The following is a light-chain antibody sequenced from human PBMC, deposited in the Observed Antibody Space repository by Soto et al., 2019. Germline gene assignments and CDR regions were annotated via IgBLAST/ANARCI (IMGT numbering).Light chain of an antibody. CDR3: AAWDDSLDGYV. V-gene: IGLV1-44*01. J-gene: IGLJ1*01. CDR1: SSNIGSNA. CDR2: SNN. Sequence: QSVLTQPPSVSGTPGQRVTNSCSGSSSNIGSNAVNWYQQLPGTAPKLLIYSNNQRPSGVPDRFSGSKSGTSASLAISGLQSEDEADYYCAAWDDSLDGYVFGTGTKVTVL.